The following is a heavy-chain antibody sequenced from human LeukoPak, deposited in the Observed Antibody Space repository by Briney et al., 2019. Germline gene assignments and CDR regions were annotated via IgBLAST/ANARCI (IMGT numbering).Heavy chain of an antibody. Sequence: GGSLRLSCAVSGFTFTSYWMSWVRQAPGKGLEWVASIKEGGSVKYYVDSVKGRFTISRDNAKNSLHLQMDSLRAEDTAVYYCARIQLFHGDFDYWGQGTPVTVSS. CDR2: IKEGGSVK. CDR3: ARIQLFHGDFDY. CDR1: GFTFTSYW. J-gene: IGHJ4*02. V-gene: IGHV3-7*03. D-gene: IGHD3-10*02.